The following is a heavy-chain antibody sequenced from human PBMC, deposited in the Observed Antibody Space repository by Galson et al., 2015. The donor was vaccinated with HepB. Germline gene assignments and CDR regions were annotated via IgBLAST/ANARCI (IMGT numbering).Heavy chain of an antibody. V-gene: IGHV3-21*01. CDR1: GFTFSSYS. Sequence: SLRLSCAASGFTFSSYSMNWVRQAPGKGLEWVSSISSSSSYIYYADSVKGRFTISRDNAKNSLYLQMNSLRAEDTAVYYCARDTSLPWFYYYYGMDVWGQGTTVTVSS. D-gene: IGHD4-23*01. J-gene: IGHJ6*02. CDR2: ISSSSSYI. CDR3: ARDTSLPWFYYYYGMDV.